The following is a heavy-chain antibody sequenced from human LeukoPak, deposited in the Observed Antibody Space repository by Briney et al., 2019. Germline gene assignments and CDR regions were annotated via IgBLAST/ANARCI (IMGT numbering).Heavy chain of an antibody. CDR2: ISPSGGST. CDR3: AKGRNEDGDAALNY. Sequence: ASVKVSCKASGYTFTSNYMHWVRQAPGQGLEWMGIISPSGGSTTYAQKFQGRVTMTRDTSTNTVYMELSSLRSDDTAAYHCAKGRNEDGDAALNYWGQGTLVTVSS. CDR1: GYTFTSNY. V-gene: IGHV1-46*01. J-gene: IGHJ4*02. D-gene: IGHD4-17*01.